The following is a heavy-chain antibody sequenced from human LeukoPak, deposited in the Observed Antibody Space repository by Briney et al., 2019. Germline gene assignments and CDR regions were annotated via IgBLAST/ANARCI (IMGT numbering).Heavy chain of an antibody. J-gene: IGHJ4*02. CDR3: ASSLGGAAAGTVDY. D-gene: IGHD6-13*01. CDR1: GGSISSYY. CDR2: IYTSGST. Sequence: PSETLSLTRTVSGGSISSYYWSWIRQPPGKGLEWIGYIYTSGSTNYNPSLKSRVTISVDTSKNQFSLKLSSVTAADTAVYYCASSLGGAAAGTVDYWGQGTLVTVSS. V-gene: IGHV4-4*09.